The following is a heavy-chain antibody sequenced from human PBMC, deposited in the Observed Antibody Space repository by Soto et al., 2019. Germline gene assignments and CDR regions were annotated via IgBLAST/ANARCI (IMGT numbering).Heavy chain of an antibody. J-gene: IGHJ5*02. V-gene: IGHV1-69*01. Sequence: QVQLVQSGAEVKKPGSSVKVSCKASGGTFSSYAINWVRQAPGQGLEWMGGIIPMYGPAKYAQKFQGRVTITADESTSTAYMHLRSLRAEDTAVYYCVKVSAMVRGVIDNWFDPWGQGILVTVSS. D-gene: IGHD3-10*01. CDR1: GGTFSSYA. CDR2: IIPMYGPA. CDR3: VKVSAMVRGVIDNWFDP.